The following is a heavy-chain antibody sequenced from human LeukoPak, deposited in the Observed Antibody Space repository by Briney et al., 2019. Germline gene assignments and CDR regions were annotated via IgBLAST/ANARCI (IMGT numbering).Heavy chain of an antibody. CDR3: ARDGSTTIDY. J-gene: IGHJ4*02. CDR2: ISSSSSYI. V-gene: IGHV3-21*01. CDR1: GFTFSSYS. Sequence: GGSLRLSCAASGFTFSSYSMNWVRQAPGKGREWVSSISSSSSYIYYADSVKGRFTISRDNAKNSLYLQMNSLRAEDTAVYYCARDGSTTIDYWGQGTLVTVSS. D-gene: IGHD1-1*01.